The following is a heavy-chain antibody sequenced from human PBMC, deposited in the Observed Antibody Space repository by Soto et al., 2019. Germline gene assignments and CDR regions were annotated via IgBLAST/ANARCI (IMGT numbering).Heavy chain of an antibody. CDR1: GGPISTYY. J-gene: IGHJ4*02. D-gene: IGHD1-1*01. V-gene: IGHV4-59*08. Sequence: PSETLSLTCTVSGGPISTYYWSWIRQPPGKGLEWIGYIYYSGSTNYNPSLKSRVTISIDTSKNQFSLKLSSVTAADTAVYYRGRHVGLHNWNRFDYWGQGTLVTVSS. CDR3: GRHVGLHNWNRFDY. CDR2: IYYSGST.